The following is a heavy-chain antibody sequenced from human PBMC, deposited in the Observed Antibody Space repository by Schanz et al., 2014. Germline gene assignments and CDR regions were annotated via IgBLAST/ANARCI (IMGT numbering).Heavy chain of an antibody. J-gene: IGHJ4*02. CDR3: ARGEYSSGWYDRDIAHFDS. D-gene: IGHD6-19*01. V-gene: IGHV1-18*01. Sequence: QGQLVQSGPEVKEPGASVKVSCEASRYTFNTYGLNWVRQAPGQGLEWMGWISAYTNNTNYAQKVQGRVTMTTDTATGAAYMELKSLRSDDAAVYYCARGEYSSGWYDRDIAHFDSGGQGTLVTVSS. CDR2: ISAYTNNT. CDR1: RYTFNTYG.